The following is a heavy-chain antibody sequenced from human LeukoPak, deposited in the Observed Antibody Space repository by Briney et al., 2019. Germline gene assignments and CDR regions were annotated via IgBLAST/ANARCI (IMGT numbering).Heavy chain of an antibody. CDR3: ARGIRNTVVVPAVIKFDY. Sequence: ASVKVSCKASGYTFTGYYMHWVRQAPGQGLEWMGWINPNSGGTNYAQKFQGRVTMTRDTSISTAYMELSRLRSDDTAVYYCARGIRNTVVVPAVIKFDYGAREP. CDR1: GYTFTGYY. V-gene: IGHV1-2*02. CDR2: INPNSGGT. J-gene: IGHJ4*02. D-gene: IGHD2-2*01.